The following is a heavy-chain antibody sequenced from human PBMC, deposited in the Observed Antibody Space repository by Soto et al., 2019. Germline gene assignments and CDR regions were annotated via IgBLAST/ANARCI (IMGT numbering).Heavy chain of an antibody. J-gene: IGHJ4*02. Sequence: QVQLQESGPGLVKPSETLSLTCAVSSGSISSYYWSWIRQPPGKGLEWIGYMYYSGSTNYNPSLKIRVTIPVDTSNNQFSLTLSSVTAADTAVYYCAPQMVRGVTYFDYWGQGTLVTVSS. CDR1: SGSISSYY. CDR2: MYYSGST. D-gene: IGHD3-10*01. V-gene: IGHV4-59*01. CDR3: APQMVRGVTYFDY.